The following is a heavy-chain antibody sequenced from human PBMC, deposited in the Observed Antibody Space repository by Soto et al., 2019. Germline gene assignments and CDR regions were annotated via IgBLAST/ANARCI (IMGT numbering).Heavy chain of an antibody. V-gene: IGHV1-3*01. J-gene: IGHJ5*02. CDR1: GYTFTSYA. Sequence: GASVKVSCKASGYTFTSYAMHWVRQAPGQRLEWMGWINAGNGNTKYSQKFQGRVTITRDTSASAAYMELSSLRSEDTAVYYCARDYPDIVVVPAASGWFDPWGQGTLVTVSS. CDR3: ARDYPDIVVVPAASGWFDP. D-gene: IGHD2-2*01. CDR2: INAGNGNT.